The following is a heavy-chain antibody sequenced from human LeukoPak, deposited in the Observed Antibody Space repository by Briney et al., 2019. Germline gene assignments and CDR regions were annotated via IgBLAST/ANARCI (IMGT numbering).Heavy chain of an antibody. CDR2: SSHDEVGK. V-gene: IGHV3-30*18. D-gene: IGHD4/OR15-4a*01. CDR1: GFTFSDYA. CDR3: AKDRGYGEHEPFES. J-gene: IGHJ4*02. Sequence: PGGSLRLSCVGSGFTFSDYAIHWVRQAPGKGLEWVAVSSHDEVGKQFADSVKGRFTLSRDNSRDSAHLQMNRLRDEDTAVYYCAKDRGYGEHEPFESWGQGSLVTVSS.